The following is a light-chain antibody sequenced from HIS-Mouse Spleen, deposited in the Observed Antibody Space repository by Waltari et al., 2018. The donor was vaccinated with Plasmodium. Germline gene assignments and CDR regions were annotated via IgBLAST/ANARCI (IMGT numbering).Light chain of an antibody. J-gene: IGKJ4*01. CDR3: QQYGSSPLT. CDR1: QSVSSSY. Sequence: EIVLTQSPGTLSLSPGERATLSCRASQSVSSSYLAGYQQKPGPAPRRLIYGASSRATGIPDRFSGSGSGTDFTLTISRLEPEDFAVYYCQQYGSSPLTFGGGTKVEIK. V-gene: IGKV3-20*01. CDR2: GAS.